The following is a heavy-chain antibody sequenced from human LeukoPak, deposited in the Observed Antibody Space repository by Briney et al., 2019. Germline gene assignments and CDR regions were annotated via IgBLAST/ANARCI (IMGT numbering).Heavy chain of an antibody. CDR2: ITTSDGNT. J-gene: IGHJ4*02. D-gene: IGHD1-26*01. Sequence: PGGSLRLSCAASGFTFSSYTMSWVRQAPGKGLEWVSTITTSDGNTYYADSVKGRFTVSRDSSKNTLFLQMNSLRAEDTAVYYCAKGGKWDVTPFDYWGQGTLVTVSS. V-gene: IGHV3-23*01. CDR3: AKGGKWDVTPFDY. CDR1: GFTFSSYT.